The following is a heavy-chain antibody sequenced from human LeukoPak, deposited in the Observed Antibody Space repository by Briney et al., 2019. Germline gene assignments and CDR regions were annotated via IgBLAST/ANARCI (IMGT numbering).Heavy chain of an antibody. J-gene: IGHJ4*02. Sequence: GGALRLSCAASEFTFNRYWMSWVRQAPGKGLQWVANIMQDGSEAHYVDSVKGLFTISRDNAKNSLSLQMNSLNVDDTGVYFCTRDALFGSGRTHLDFWSQGTLVSVST. CDR3: TRDALFGSGRTHLDF. V-gene: IGHV3-7*04. D-gene: IGHD3-10*01. CDR1: EFTFNRYW. CDR2: IMQDGSEA.